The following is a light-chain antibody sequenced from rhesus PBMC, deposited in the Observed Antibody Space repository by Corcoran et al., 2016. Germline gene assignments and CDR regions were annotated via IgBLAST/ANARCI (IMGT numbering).Light chain of an antibody. J-gene: IGKJ4*01. CDR1: QGISSY. Sequence: DIQMTQSPSSLSAFVGDTVTITCRASQGISSYLNWFQQKPGKAPKLLIYDASSLERGFPSRFSGSGSGTDFTLTIRSLQPEDFAAYYCLQHNSYPLTFGGGTKVEIK. V-gene: IGKV1-28*03. CDR3: LQHNSYPLT. CDR2: DAS.